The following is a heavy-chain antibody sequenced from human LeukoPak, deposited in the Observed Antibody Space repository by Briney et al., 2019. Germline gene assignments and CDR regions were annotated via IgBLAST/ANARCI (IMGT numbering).Heavy chain of an antibody. D-gene: IGHD6-13*01. V-gene: IGHV1-8*03. CDR3: ARGLRSHIAAAGKRYHFDY. Sequence: GASVKVSCKASGYTFTSYDINWVRQATGQGLEWMGWMNPNSGNTGYAQKFQGRVTITRNTSISTAYMELSSLRSEDTAVYYCARGLRSHIAAAGKRYHFDYWGQGTLVTVSS. CDR2: MNPNSGNT. CDR1: GYTFTSYD. J-gene: IGHJ4*02.